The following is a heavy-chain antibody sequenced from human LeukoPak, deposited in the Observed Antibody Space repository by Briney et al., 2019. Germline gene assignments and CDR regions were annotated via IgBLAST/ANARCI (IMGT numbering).Heavy chain of an antibody. Sequence: SETLSLTCTVSGGSISSYYLSWIRQPPGKGLEWIGYISYSGSTNYNPSLKSRVTISVDTSQIQFSLRLSSVTAADTAVYYCARDRDTFYRAAYEIWGQGTMVTVSS. V-gene: IGHV4-59*01. CDR3: ARDRDTFYRAAYEI. D-gene: IGHD2/OR15-2a*01. J-gene: IGHJ3*02. CDR1: GGSISSYY. CDR2: ISYSGST.